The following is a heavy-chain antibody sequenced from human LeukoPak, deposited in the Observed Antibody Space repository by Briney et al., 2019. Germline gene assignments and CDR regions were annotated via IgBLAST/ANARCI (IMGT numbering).Heavy chain of an antibody. J-gene: IGHJ4*02. D-gene: IGHD6-19*01. V-gene: IGHV3-30*02. CDR2: IRYDGSNK. CDR1: GFTFSSYG. CDR3: ASGIEVGPIYFDY. Sequence: GGSLRLSCAASGFTFSSYGMHWVRQAPGKGLEWVAFIRYDGSNKYYADSVKGRFTISRDNSKNTLYLQMNRLRPEDTAVYYCASGIEVGPIYFDYWGQGTLVTVSS.